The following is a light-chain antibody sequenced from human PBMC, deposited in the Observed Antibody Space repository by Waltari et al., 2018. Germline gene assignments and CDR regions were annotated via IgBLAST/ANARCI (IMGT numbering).Light chain of an antibody. CDR1: STDLGSSTL. CDR3: FSYADGRSLV. J-gene: IGLJ2*01. Sequence: QSALTQPASVSGSPGQSITISCTGSSTDLGSSTLVSWYQHHPDQAPKLLIYEGTERPSGISHRFSGSKSGNTASLTISSLQPDDEADYYCFSYADGRSLVFGGGTKLTVL. V-gene: IGLV2-23*01. CDR2: EGT.